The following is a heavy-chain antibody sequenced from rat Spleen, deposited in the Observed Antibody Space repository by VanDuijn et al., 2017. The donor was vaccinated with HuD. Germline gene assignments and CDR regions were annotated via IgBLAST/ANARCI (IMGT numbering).Heavy chain of an antibody. CDR1: GFTFSNYD. CDR2: ISYNGGST. D-gene: IGHD5-1*01. Sequence: EVQLVESGGGLVQPGRSMKLSCAASGFTFSNYDMAWVRQAPKKGLEWVAYISYNGGSTYYRDSVKGRFTISRDNRKSTLYQQMDSLRSEDTATYYWTTDRPGARMEAWGQGASVTVSS. V-gene: IGHV5-20*01. J-gene: IGHJ4*01. CDR3: TTDRPGARMEA.